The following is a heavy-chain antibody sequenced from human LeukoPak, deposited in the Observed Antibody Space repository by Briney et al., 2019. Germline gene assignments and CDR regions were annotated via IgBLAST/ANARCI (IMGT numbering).Heavy chain of an antibody. V-gene: IGHV1-2*02. CDR1: GITLTDHY. CDR2: INPNTGHT. Sequence: ASVKVSCKASGITLTDHYIHWLRQAPGQGLEWMGWINPNTGHTGYAEKFQGGVTMTRDTSIGTVYMEVASLKSDDTAVYFCARYYDNTSGLDYWGQGTLVTVSS. D-gene: IGHD3-22*01. J-gene: IGHJ4*02. CDR3: ARYYDNTSGLDY.